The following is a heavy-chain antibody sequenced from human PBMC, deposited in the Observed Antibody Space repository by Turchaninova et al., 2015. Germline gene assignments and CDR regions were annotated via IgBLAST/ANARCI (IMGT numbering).Heavy chain of an antibody. V-gene: IGHV3-74*01. CDR1: VCIYVNSW. CDR2: FKGKWSLP. Sequence: VCIYVNSWMHCGRQSPVKGLVWISRFKGKWSLPSYADSGKGQFTISRDNAKTTLYLQMNRLRGDDTAVYYCAIYTTVTTLDYWGQGTLVTVSS. CDR3: AIYTTVTTLDY. J-gene: IGHJ4*02. D-gene: IGHD4-17*01.